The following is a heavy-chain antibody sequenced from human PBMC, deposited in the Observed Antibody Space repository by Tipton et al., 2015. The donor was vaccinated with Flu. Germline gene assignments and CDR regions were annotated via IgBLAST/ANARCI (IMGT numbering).Heavy chain of an antibody. Sequence: LRLSCAVSGYSISSGYYWGWIRQPPGKGLEWIGSIYHSGSTYYNPSLKSRVTISVDTSKNQFSLKLSSVTAADTAVYYCARQLSVGATSGFDYWGQGTLVTVSP. J-gene: IGHJ4*02. CDR3: ARQLSVGATSGFDY. D-gene: IGHD1-26*01. V-gene: IGHV4-38-2*01. CDR1: GYSISSGYY. CDR2: IYHSGST.